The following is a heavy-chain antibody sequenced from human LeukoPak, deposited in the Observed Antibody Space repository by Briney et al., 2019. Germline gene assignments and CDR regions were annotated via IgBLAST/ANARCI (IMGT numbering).Heavy chain of an antibody. V-gene: IGHV1-69*13. CDR2: IIPIFGTA. D-gene: IGHD5-18*01. J-gene: IGHJ4*02. Sequence: SVKVSCKASGYTFTSYAMNWVRQAPGQGLEWMGGIIPIFGTANYAQKFQGRVTITADESTSTAYMELSSLRSEDTAVYYCARGRDTAMVTFYYWGQGTLVTVSS. CDR1: GYTFTSYA. CDR3: ARGRDTAMVTFYY.